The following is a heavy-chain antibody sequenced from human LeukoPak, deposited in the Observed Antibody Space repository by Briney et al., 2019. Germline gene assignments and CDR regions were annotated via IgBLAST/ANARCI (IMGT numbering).Heavy chain of an antibody. Sequence: GGSLRLSCAASGFTFSSYPIHWVRQAPGKGLEWVAVISYDGNNKYYADSVKGRFTISRDNSKNTLYLQMNSLRTEDTAVYYCARVYYYDSGSRWGDYFDYWGQGTLVTVSS. CDR2: ISYDGNNK. CDR1: GFTFSSYP. CDR3: ARVYYYDSGSRWGDYFDY. J-gene: IGHJ4*02. V-gene: IGHV3-30*04. D-gene: IGHD3-10*01.